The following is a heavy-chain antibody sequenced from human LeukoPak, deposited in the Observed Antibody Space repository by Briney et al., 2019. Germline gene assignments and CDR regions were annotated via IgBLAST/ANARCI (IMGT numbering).Heavy chain of an antibody. CDR3: ATSTYCSGGSCYSRTFQY. CDR1: GFTFSSYW. D-gene: IGHD2-15*01. Sequence: GGSLRLSCAASGFTFSSYWMHWVRQAPGKELVWVLRINSDETSTSYADSVKGRFTISRDNAQKTLYLQMNSLRAEDTAVYYCATSTYCSGGSCYSRTFQYWGQGTLVTVSS. V-gene: IGHV3-74*01. CDR2: INSDETST. J-gene: IGHJ4*02.